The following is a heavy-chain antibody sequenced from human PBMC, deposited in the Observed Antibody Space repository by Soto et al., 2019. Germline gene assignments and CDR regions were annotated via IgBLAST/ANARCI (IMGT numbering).Heavy chain of an antibody. CDR3: ARDSGDFITMVRGVTYDAFDI. D-gene: IGHD3-10*01. J-gene: IGHJ3*02. CDR1: GGTFSSYA. CDR2: IIPIFGTA. V-gene: IGHV1-69*01. Sequence: QVQLVQSGAEVQKPGSSVKVSCKASGGTFSSYAISWVRQAPGQGLEWMGGIIPIFGTANYAQKFQGRVTITADESTSTAYMELSSLRSEDTAVYYCARDSGDFITMVRGVTYDAFDIWGQGTMVTVSS.